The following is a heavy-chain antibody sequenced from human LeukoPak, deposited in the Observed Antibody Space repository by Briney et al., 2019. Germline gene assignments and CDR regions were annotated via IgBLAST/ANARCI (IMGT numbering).Heavy chain of an antibody. Sequence: GGSLRLSCAASGFTFSSYSMNWVRQAPGKGLEWVSSISSSSSYIYCADSVKGRFTISRDNAKNSLYLQMNSLRAEDTAVYYCARDLYGDRDYGMDVWGQGTTVTVSS. CDR2: ISSSSSYI. D-gene: IGHD4-17*01. CDR1: GFTFSSYS. V-gene: IGHV3-21*01. CDR3: ARDLYGDRDYGMDV. J-gene: IGHJ6*02.